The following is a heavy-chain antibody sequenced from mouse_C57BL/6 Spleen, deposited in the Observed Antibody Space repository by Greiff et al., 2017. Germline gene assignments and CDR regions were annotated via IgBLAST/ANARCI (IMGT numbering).Heavy chain of an antibody. Sequence: EVQLVESGAELVRPGASVKLSCTASGFNIKDYYMHWVKQRPEQGLEWIGRIDPEDGDTEYAPKFKGKSTLTVDKSSSTAYMQLSSLTSEDSAVYYCARPPSNYYGSSYGYFDVWGTGTTVTVSS. J-gene: IGHJ1*03. CDR1: GFNIKDYY. CDR2: IDPEDGDT. V-gene: IGHV14-1*01. D-gene: IGHD1-1*01. CDR3: ARPPSNYYGSSYGYFDV.